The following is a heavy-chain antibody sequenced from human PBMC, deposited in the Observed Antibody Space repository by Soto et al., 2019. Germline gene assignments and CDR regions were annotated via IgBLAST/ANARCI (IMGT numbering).Heavy chain of an antibody. J-gene: IGHJ5*02. D-gene: IGHD2-15*01. CDR3: AKACCSGGPRVGFDP. CDR1: GFTLSIYA. CDR2: ISGSGGST. V-gene: IGHV3-23*01. Sequence: PGGSLRLSCAASGFTLSIYAMSWVRQAPWKGLGWVSAISGSGGSTYYADSVKGRFTISRDNSKNTLYLQMTSLRAEDTAVYYCAKACCSGGPRVGFDPWGQGTLVTVSS.